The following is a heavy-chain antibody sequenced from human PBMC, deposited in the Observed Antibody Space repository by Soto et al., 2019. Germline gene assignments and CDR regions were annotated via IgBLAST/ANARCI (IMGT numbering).Heavy chain of an antibody. D-gene: IGHD3-10*01. Sequence: GGSLRLSCAASGFTFSNAWMSWVRQAPGKGLEWVGRIKSKTDGGTTDYAAPVKGRFTISRDDSKNTLYLQMNSLKTEDTAVYYFNTGPRWFGELSTYGRWFDHWGQGTLVTVST. J-gene: IGHJ5*02. CDR2: IKSKTDGGTT. CDR3: NTGPRWFGELSTYGRWFDH. CDR1: GFTFSNAW. V-gene: IGHV3-15*01.